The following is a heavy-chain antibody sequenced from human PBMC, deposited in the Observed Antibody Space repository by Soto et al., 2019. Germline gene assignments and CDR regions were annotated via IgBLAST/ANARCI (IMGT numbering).Heavy chain of an antibody. D-gene: IGHD4-17*01. CDR1: GFTFSSYS. CDR3: ARDTYGVNSGVDY. CDR2: ISSSSSYI. Sequence: GGSLRLSCAASGFTFSSYSMNWVRQAPGKGLEWVSSISSSSSYIYYADSVKGRFTMSRDNAKNSLYLQMNSLRAEATAVYYCARDTYGVNSGVDYWGQGTLVTVSS. V-gene: IGHV3-21*01. J-gene: IGHJ4*02.